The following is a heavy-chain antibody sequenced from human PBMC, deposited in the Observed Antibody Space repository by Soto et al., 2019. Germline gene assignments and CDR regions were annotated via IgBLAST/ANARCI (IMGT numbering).Heavy chain of an antibody. V-gene: IGHV3-23*01. CDR1: GFTFSSYA. D-gene: IGHD6-13*01. CDR2: ISGSGGST. CDR3: AKCLGSSWSQRHASGMDV. Sequence: EVQLLESGGGLVQPGGSLRLSCAASGFTFSSYAMSWVRQAPGKGLEWVSAISGSGGSTYYADSVKGRFTISRDNSKNTLYLQMNRLRAEDTAVYYCAKCLGSSWSQRHASGMDVWGQGTTVTVSS. J-gene: IGHJ6*02.